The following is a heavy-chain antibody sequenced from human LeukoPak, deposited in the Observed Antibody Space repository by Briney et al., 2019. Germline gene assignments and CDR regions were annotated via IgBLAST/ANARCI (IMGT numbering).Heavy chain of an antibody. CDR2: IYYSGST. J-gene: IGHJ4*02. CDR3: ARRMIPDDSSGYYPFDY. D-gene: IGHD3-22*01. V-gene: IGHV4-39*01. CDR1: GGSISSSSYY. Sequence: SETLSLTCTVSGGSISSSSYYWGWIRQPPGKGLEWIVSIYYSGSTYYNPSLKSRITISVDTSKNQFSLKLSSVTAADTAVYYCARRMIPDDSSGYYPFDYWGQGTLVTVSS.